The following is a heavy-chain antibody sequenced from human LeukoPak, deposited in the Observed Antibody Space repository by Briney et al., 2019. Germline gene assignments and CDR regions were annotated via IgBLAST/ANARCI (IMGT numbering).Heavy chain of an antibody. V-gene: IGHV4-39*01. CDR3: ARGLYSSGWYLAFDI. CDR1: GGSISSSSYY. Sequence: PSETLSLTCTVSGGSISSSSYYWGWIRQPPGKGLEWIGSIYYSGSTYYNPSLKSRVTISVDTSKNQFSLKLSSVTAADTAVYYCARGLYSSGWYLAFDIWGQGTMVTVSS. J-gene: IGHJ3*02. D-gene: IGHD6-19*01. CDR2: IYYSGST.